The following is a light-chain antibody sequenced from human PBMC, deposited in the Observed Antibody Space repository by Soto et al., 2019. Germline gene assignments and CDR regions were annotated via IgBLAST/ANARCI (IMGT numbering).Light chain of an antibody. CDR3: QQYNNWPRT. CDR1: QSVSSN. CDR2: GAS. Sequence: ERVMTQSPATLSVSPGERVILSCRASQSVSSNLAWFQQKPGQAPRLLIYGASTRATGIPARFSGSGSGTEFTLNISSLQSEDFAVYYCQQYNNWPRTFGQGTKVEVK. V-gene: IGKV3-15*01. J-gene: IGKJ1*01.